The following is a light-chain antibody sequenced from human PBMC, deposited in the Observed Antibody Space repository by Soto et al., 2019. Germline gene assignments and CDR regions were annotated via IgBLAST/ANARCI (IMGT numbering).Light chain of an antibody. CDR3: QQYNSYPT. CDR1: HSISSW. J-gene: IGKJ1*01. CDR2: KAS. Sequence: DIQMTQSPSTLSASVGDRVTITCRASHSISSWLAWFQQKPGKAPKLLIYKASYLESGVPSRFSGSGSGTEFTLTISSLQAADFATYYCQQYNSYPTFGQGTKVDIK. V-gene: IGKV1-5*03.